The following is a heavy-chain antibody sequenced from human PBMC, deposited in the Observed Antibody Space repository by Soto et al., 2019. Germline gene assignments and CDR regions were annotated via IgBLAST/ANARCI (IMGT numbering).Heavy chain of an antibody. CDR1: GYTFSNYG. Sequence: QVQLVQSGGEVKRPGASVKVSCKTSGYTFSNYGITWVRQAPGQPLEWLVWISLYSDGTNYAQKFQGRVSMTTDTSTTTAYMELRCLRSDDTAVYYCARVVPGAEAWFGPWGQGTLVTVSS. V-gene: IGHV1-18*01. D-gene: IGHD2-2*01. J-gene: IGHJ5*02. CDR2: ISLYSDGT. CDR3: ARVVPGAEAWFGP.